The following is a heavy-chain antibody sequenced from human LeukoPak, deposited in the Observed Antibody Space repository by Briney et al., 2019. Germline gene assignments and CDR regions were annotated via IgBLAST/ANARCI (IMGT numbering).Heavy chain of an antibody. Sequence: ASVKVSCKASGYTFTSYGISWVRQAPGQGLEWMGWISAYNGNTYYAQKLQGRVTMTTDASTSTAYMELRSLRSDDTAVYYCARDSGSYSTPVFDYWGQGTLVTVSS. D-gene: IGHD1-26*01. CDR3: ARDSGSYSTPVFDY. V-gene: IGHV1-18*01. CDR1: GYTFTSYG. J-gene: IGHJ4*02. CDR2: ISAYNGNT.